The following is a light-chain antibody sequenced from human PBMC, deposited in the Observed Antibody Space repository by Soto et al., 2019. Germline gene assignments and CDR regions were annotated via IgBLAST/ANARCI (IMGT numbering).Light chain of an antibody. CDR2: DNT. Sequence: QSALTQPPSVSGAPGQTVSISCTGSSSNLGAGYDVNWYQQLPGTAPTLLISDNTNRPSGVPDRFSGSKSGTSASLAISGLQSEDEADYYCQSYDNSLRGYVFGPGTKLTVL. CDR3: QSYDNSLRGYV. J-gene: IGLJ1*01. CDR1: SSNLGAGYD. V-gene: IGLV1-40*01.